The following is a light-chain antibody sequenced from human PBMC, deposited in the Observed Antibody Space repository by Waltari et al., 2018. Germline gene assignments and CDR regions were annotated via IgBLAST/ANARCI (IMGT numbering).Light chain of an antibody. J-gene: IGLJ3*02. V-gene: IGLV1-40*01. CDR1: GSTTGAGHD. CDR3: QSYDITLRVV. CDR2: GSS. Sequence: QSVLTQPPSVSGAPGPRVTIACTGSGSTTGAGHDVNWYPQVPRAAPKLPIYGSSSRPFGVPDRFFGSTSGTSASLAIIGLQAEDEADYYCQSYDITLRVVFGGGTKLTVL.